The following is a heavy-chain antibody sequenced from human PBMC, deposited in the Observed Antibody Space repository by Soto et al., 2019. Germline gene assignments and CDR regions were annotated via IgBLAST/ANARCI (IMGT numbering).Heavy chain of an antibody. CDR2: ISGSGDST. CDR1: GFTFSSYA. J-gene: IGHJ6*02. V-gene: IGHV3-23*01. Sequence: GGSLRLSCAASGFTFSSYAMSWVRQAPGKGLEWVSGISGSGDSTYYADSVKGRFTISRDNSKNTVYLQMGSLRAEDMAVYYCARGYYGSGSTPYSYYGMDVWGQGTTVTAP. CDR3: ARGYYGSGSTPYSYYGMDV. D-gene: IGHD3-10*01.